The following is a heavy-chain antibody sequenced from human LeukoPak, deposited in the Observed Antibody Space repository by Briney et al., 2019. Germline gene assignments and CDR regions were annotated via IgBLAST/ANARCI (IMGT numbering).Heavy chain of an antibody. Sequence: GGSLRLSCATSGFTFSSYAMSWVRQAPGKGLEWVSAITVSGGGTYYADSVKGRFTISRDNSMNTLFLQMNSLRADDTAVYYCARRIDWSHDYWGQGTLVTVSS. J-gene: IGHJ4*02. V-gene: IGHV3-23*01. CDR2: ITVSGGGT. CDR1: GFTFSSYA. D-gene: IGHD3-9*01. CDR3: ARRIDWSHDY.